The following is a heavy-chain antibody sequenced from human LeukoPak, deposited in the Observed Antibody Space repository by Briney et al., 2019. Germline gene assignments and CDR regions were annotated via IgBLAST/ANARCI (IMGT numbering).Heavy chain of an antibody. CDR2: IYTSGST. CDR3: AKDRVGATGTRLVSY. J-gene: IGHJ4*02. Sequence: SETLSLTCTVSGGSISSYYWSWIRQPAGKGLEWIGRIYTSGSTNYNPSLKSRVTMSVDTSKNQFSLKLSSVTAADTAVYYCAKDRVGATGTRLVSYWGQGTLVTVSS. CDR1: GGSISSYY. D-gene: IGHD1-26*01. V-gene: IGHV4-4*07.